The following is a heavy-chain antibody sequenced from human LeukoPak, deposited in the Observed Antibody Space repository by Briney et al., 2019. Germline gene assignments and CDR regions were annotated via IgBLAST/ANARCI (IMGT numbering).Heavy chain of an antibody. V-gene: IGHV1-2*02. Sequence: GASVNASCKPSGYTFTDYYMHGVREAPGQGLEWLGWINPNSGVTNYAQKFQGRVTMTGDMSISTAYMELSRLRSDHTAIYYCARAMRNSAFDIWGQGTMVTVSS. D-gene: IGHD1-14*01. CDR1: GYTFTDYY. J-gene: IGHJ3*02. CDR2: INPNSGVT. CDR3: ARAMRNSAFDI.